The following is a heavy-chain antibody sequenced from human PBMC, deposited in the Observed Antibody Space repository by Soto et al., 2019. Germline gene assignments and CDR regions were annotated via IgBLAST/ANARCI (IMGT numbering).Heavy chain of an antibody. CDR2: IYYSGST. J-gene: IGHJ5*02. V-gene: IGHV4-31*03. CDR3: ARDMGASIAARLSWFDP. Sequence: QVQLQESGPGLVKPSQTLSLTCTVSGGSISSGGYYWSWIRQHPGKGLEWIGYIYYSGSTYYNPSHKTRVILSVDTSKNQYHLKLSSVTAADTALYYCARDMGASIAARLSWFDPWRQGTLVTVSS. CDR1: GGSISSGGYY. D-gene: IGHD6-6*01.